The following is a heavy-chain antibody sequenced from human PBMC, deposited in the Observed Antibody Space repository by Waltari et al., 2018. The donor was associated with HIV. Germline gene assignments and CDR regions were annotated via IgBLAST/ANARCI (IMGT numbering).Heavy chain of an antibody. J-gene: IGHJ3*02. CDR1: GGSISSYY. CDR3: ARDRGGLGTMVRGVGAFDI. V-gene: IGHV4-4*07. D-gene: IGHD3-10*01. Sequence: QVQLQESGPGLVKPSETLSLTCTVSGGSISSYYWSWIRPPAGKGLEWIGRIYTSGSTNYNPSLKSRVTMSVDTSKNQFSLKLSSVTAADTAVYYCARDRGGLGTMVRGVGAFDIWGQGTMVTVSS. CDR2: IYTSGST.